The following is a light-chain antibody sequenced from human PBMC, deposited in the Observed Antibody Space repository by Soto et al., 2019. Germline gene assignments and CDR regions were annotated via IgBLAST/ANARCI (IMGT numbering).Light chain of an antibody. CDR1: QSVSSN. V-gene: IGKV3-15*01. CDR2: GAS. J-gene: IGKJ1*01. Sequence: EIVMTQSPATLSVSAGERATLSFRASQSVSSNLAWYQQKPGQAPRLLIHGASTRSIGVPARFSGSGSGTEFTLTINSLQSEDFAVYYCQQYNNWPPWTFGQGTKVDIK. CDR3: QQYNNWPPWT.